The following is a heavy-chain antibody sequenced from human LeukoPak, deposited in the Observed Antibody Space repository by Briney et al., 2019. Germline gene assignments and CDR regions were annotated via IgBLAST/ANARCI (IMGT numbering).Heavy chain of an antibody. J-gene: IGHJ6*03. V-gene: IGHV1-69*06. D-gene: IGHD3-22*01. CDR2: IIPIFGTA. Sequence: GASVKVSCKASGGTFSSYAISWVRQAPGQGLEWMGGIIPIFGTANYAQKFQGRVTITADKSTSTAYMELSSLRSEDTAVYYCARDGKDRGYYDSSGYAYYYYYYMDVWGKGTTVTVSS. CDR1: GGTFSSYA. CDR3: ARDGKDRGYYDSSGYAYYYYYYMDV.